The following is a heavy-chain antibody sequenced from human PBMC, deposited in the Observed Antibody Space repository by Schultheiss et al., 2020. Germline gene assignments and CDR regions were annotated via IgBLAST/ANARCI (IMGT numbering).Heavy chain of an antibody. V-gene: IGHV1-2*06. CDR2: INPNSGGT. J-gene: IGHJ4*02. CDR3: AKDRSDRDGNNMIEY. Sequence: ASVKVSCKASGYTFTGYYMHWVRQAPGQGLEWMGRINPNSGGTNYAQKFQGRVTMTRDTSISTAYMELSRLRSDDTAVYFCAKDRSDRDGNNMIEYWGQGTLVTVSA. D-gene: IGHD4-23*01. CDR1: GYTFTGYY.